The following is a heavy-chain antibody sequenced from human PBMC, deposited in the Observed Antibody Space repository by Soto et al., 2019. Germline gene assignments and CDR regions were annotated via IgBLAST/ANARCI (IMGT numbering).Heavy chain of an antibody. CDR3: SRDPGFGAIDY. Sequence: PGGSLRLSCAASGFTFSSSWMAWVRQAPGKGLEWVALINPDGSVASYVGSVRGRFIISRDNAQNSLYLQMNSVSAEDTDVYYCSRDPGFGAIDYWGQGTLVTVSS. D-gene: IGHD3-10*01. CDR1: GFTFSSSW. V-gene: IGHV3-7*01. CDR2: INPDGSVA. J-gene: IGHJ4*02.